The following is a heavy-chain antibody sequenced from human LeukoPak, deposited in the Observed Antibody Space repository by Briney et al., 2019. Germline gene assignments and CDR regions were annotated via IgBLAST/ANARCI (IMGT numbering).Heavy chain of an antibody. CDR3: ARVALEGATKRGWYFDL. Sequence: VASVNVSCTAFGYTFTSNSMGWVRQAPGQGPEWMGVITPSGGSTTYAQKFQGRVTLTRDMSTSTVYMELSSLRSEDTAVYYCARVALEGATKRGWYFDLWGRGTLVTVSS. V-gene: IGHV1-46*01. CDR2: ITPSGGST. CDR1: GYTFTSNS. J-gene: IGHJ2*01. D-gene: IGHD1-26*01.